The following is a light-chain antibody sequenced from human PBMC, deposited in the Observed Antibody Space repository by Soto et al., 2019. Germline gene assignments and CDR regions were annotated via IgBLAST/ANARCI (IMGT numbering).Light chain of an antibody. CDR2: EVT. J-gene: IGLJ2*01. CDR1: NSDVGTYNY. V-gene: IGLV2-8*01. Sequence: QSVLTQPPCASGSPGQSVTISCTGTNSDVGTYNYVSWYQQHPGKAPKLMIYEVTKRPSGVPDRFSGSKSGNTASLTVSGLQTEDEAVYHCSSYAGTYNLVFGGGTKLTVL. CDR3: SSYAGTYNLV.